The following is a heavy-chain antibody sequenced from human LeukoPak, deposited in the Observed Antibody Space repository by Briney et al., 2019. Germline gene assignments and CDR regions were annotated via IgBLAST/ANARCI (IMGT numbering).Heavy chain of an antibody. V-gene: IGHV1-69*05. J-gene: IGHJ4*02. CDR2: IIPIFGTA. Sequence: GASVKVSCKASGGTFSSYAISWVRQAPGQGLEWMGGIIPIFGTANSAQKFQGRVTVTTDESTSTAYMELSSLRSEDTAVYYCATSQPAYCSSTSCYVFWGQGTLVTVSS. D-gene: IGHD2-2*01. CDR1: GGTFSSYA. CDR3: ATSQPAYCSSTSCYVF.